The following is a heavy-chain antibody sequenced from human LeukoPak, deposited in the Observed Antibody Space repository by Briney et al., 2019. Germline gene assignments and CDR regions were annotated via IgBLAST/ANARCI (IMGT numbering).Heavy chain of an antibody. J-gene: IGHJ4*02. D-gene: IGHD6-13*01. CDR3: AREPTYSSSWYTTCDY. V-gene: IGHV3-74*01. Sequence: GGSLRLSCAASGFTFSSYWMHWVRQAPGKGLVWVSRINGDGSRTNYADSVEGRFLISRDNAKNTLYLQMNSLRVEDTAVYYCAREPTYSSSWYTTCDYWGQGTLVTVSS. CDR1: GFTFSSYW. CDR2: INGDGSRT.